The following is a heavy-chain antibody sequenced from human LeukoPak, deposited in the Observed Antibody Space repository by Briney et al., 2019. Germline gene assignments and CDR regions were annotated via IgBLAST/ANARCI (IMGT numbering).Heavy chain of an antibody. CDR3: ACLRGYSGYDYFYY. V-gene: IGHV1-18*04. J-gene: IGHJ4*02. Sequence: ASVKVSCKASGYTFTGYYMHWVRQAPGQGLEWMGWISAYNGNTNYAQKLQGRVTMTTDTSTSTAYMELRSLRSDDTAVYYCACLRGYSGYDYFYYWGQGTLVTVSS. CDR2: ISAYNGNT. CDR1: GYTFTGYY. D-gene: IGHD5-12*01.